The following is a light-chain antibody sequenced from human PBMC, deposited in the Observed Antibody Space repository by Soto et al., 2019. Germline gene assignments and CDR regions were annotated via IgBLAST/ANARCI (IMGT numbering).Light chain of an antibody. V-gene: IGKV3-20*01. CDR1: QSVSNNY. CDR3: QQYVKSPWT. Sequence: EIVLTQSPGTLSLSPGERATLSCRASQSVSNNYLAWYQQKAGQAPRLLVYGASSRATGIPDRFSGSGSGTDFTLTISRREPEDLAVYYCQQYVKSPWTFGQGTKVEIK. J-gene: IGKJ1*01. CDR2: GAS.